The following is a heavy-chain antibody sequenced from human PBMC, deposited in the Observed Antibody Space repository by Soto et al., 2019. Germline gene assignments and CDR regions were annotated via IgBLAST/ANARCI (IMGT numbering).Heavy chain of an antibody. CDR3: ARVGGVTGYHCVEASEY. CDR2: ITTDNDNT. D-gene: IGHD3-10*01. J-gene: IGHJ4*02. V-gene: IGHV1-18*01. Sequence: QVQLVQSGAEVKKPGASVKVSCKGSGYTFTSFGITWVRQAPGQGLEWMGWITTDNDNTTYAQKFQGRVTMPTDTSTGTAYMELTRPPSDDTAVFYCARVGGVTGYHCVEASEYWGQGTLVTVSS. CDR1: GYTFTSFG.